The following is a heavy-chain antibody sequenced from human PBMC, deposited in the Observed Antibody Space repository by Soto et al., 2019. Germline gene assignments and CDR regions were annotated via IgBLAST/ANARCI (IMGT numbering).Heavy chain of an antibody. D-gene: IGHD6-13*01. V-gene: IGHV1-69*12. Sequence: QVQLVQSGAEVKKPGSSVKVSCKASGGTFSSYAISWVRQAPGQGLEWMGGIIPLFGTPNYAHKCQGRVTITADESTSTAYMGLRSLRSEDTAVYYCERANSSSSWYRDNWFDPWGQGTLVTVSS. CDR2: IIPLFGTP. CDR3: ERANSSSSWYRDNWFDP. CDR1: GGTFSSYA. J-gene: IGHJ5*02.